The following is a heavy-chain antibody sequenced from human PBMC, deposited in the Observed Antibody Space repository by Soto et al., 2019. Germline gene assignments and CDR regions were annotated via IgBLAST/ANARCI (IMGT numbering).Heavy chain of an antibody. Sequence: QVQLVESGGGVVQPGRSLRLSCAASGFTFSSYAMHWVRQAPGKGLEWVAVISYDGSNKYYADSVKGRFTISRDNSKNTLYLQMNSLRAEDTAVYYCARDPSSGWLGYYGMDVW. CDR2: ISYDGSNK. D-gene: IGHD6-19*01. V-gene: IGHV3-30-3*01. CDR1: GFTFSSYA. J-gene: IGHJ6*01. CDR3: ARDPSSGWLGYYGMDV.